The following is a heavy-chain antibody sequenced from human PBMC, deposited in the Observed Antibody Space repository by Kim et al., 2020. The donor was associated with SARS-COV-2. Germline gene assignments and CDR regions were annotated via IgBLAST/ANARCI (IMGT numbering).Heavy chain of an antibody. CDR2: IYPGDSDT. CDR3: ARSIIMTTVTTLSFDY. D-gene: IGHD4-17*01. CDR1: GYNFTKYW. J-gene: IGHJ4*02. Sequence: GESLKISCKGSGYNFTKYWIGWVRQMPGKGLEWMGIIYPGDSDTRYSPSFQGQVTISVDKSISTAYLQWSRLKASDTALYYCARSIIMTTVTTLSFDYWGQGTLVTVSS. V-gene: IGHV5-51*01.